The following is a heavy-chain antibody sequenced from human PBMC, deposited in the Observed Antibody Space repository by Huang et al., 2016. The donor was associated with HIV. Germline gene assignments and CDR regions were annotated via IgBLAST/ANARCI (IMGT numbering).Heavy chain of an antibody. D-gene: IGHD1-1*01. J-gene: IGHJ4*02. CDR3: ARDGARRLFDY. CDR2: IYTNGTP. Sequence: QVQLQESGPGLMKPSETLSLTCTVSGGSINSYYWSWIRQSAGKGLEWIGRIYTNGTPIYNPSLRGRVTLSVDTSKNYFSLKVKSVTAADTAIYYCARDGARRLFDYWGQGAPVTVSS. CDR1: GGSINSYY. V-gene: IGHV4-4*07.